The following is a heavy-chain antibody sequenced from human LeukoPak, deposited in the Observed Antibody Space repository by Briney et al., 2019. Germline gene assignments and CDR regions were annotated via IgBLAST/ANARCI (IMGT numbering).Heavy chain of an antibody. CDR1: GSIFNGYN. J-gene: IGHJ4*02. CDR2: ISSSGSTI. Sequence: GGSLRLSCAASGSIFNGYNMNWVRQAPGKGLEWVSYISSSGSTIYYADSVKSRFTMSRDNAKNSLYLQMNSLRAEDTAVYYCARAHYDSSGYSDYWGQGTLVTVSS. CDR3: ARAHYDSSGYSDY. V-gene: IGHV3-48*04. D-gene: IGHD3-22*01.